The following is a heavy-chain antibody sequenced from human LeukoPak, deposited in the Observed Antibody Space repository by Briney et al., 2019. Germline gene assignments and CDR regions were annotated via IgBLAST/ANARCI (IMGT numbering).Heavy chain of an antibody. CDR1: GISLSNYA. J-gene: IGHJ4*02. D-gene: IGHD3-10*01. CDR2: ISERGGST. V-gene: IGHV3-23*01. Sequence: GGSLSLSGVVSGISLSNYAMTGVPQAPGKGREGVSFISERGGSTTYADSVKGRFTISRDTSLNTLYLQMNNLRAEDTAVYFCAKRGVVIRGILVIGYHQEAYHYDFWGQGVLVTVSS. CDR3: AKRGVVIRGILVIGYHQEAYHYDF.